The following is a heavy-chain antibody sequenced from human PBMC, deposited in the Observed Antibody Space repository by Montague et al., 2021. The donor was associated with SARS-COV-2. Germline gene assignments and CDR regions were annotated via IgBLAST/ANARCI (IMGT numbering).Heavy chain of an antibody. CDR1: AGSLSSGGNY. CDR2: VDSTGST. J-gene: IGHJ1*01. V-gene: IGHV4-39*07. Sequence: SETLSLTCTVSAGSLSSGGNYWGWIRQPPGMGLQWIGSVDSTGSTYYSPSLKSRVTISLDTSKNQFSLKLSSVTAADTAVYYCARDDYNRYWYKYWGQGALVTVSS. CDR3: ARDDYNRYWYKY. D-gene: IGHD2-8*02.